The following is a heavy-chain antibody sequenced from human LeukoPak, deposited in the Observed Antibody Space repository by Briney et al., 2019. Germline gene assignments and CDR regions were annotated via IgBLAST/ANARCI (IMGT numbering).Heavy chain of an antibody. CDR1: GGSIISTIYY. Sequence: PSETLSLTCTVSGGSIISTIYYWGWIRQSPGKGLDWIGSISYSGSSFCKPSLKSRVTIAVDTSKNQFSLKLTSVTAADTGVFYCARGVSTRLSLAYYYDHYYLDVWGNGTTVTVSS. D-gene: IGHD1-1*01. CDR2: ISYSGSS. CDR3: ARGVSTRLSLAYYYDHYYLDV. V-gene: IGHV4-39*07. J-gene: IGHJ6*03.